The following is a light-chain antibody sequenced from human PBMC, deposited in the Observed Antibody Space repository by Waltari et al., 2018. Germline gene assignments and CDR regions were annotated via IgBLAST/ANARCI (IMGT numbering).Light chain of an antibody. CDR2: CNS. CDR1: SSNIVVGYE. CDR3: RSYDGSLSGVV. J-gene: IGLJ2*01. Sequence: QSVLTQPPSVSGAPGQRVSIYRTGSSSNIVVGYEAPRYQQLPGTAPKLLIYCNSNRPSGVPDRCSGSKTGTSASLAITGLQADDEADYYCRSYDGSLSGVVFGGGTKLTVL. V-gene: IGLV1-40*01.